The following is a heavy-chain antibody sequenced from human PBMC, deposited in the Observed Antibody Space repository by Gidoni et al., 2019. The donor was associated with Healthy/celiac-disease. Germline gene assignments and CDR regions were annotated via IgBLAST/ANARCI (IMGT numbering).Heavy chain of an antibody. J-gene: IGHJ4*02. D-gene: IGHD3-22*01. CDR3: ARDQPPDRPPGLGDY. V-gene: IGHV1-69*08. CDR2: IIPILGIA. Sequence: QVQLVQSGAEVTKPGSSVTVSCKASGGTFSSYTISRVRQAPGQGLEWMGRIIPILGIANYAQKFQGRVTITADKSTSTAYMELSSLRSEDTAVYYCARDQPPDRPPGLGDYWGQGTLVTVSS. CDR1: GGTFSSYT.